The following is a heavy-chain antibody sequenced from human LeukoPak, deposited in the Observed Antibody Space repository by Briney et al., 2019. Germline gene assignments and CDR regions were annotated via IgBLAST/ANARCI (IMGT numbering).Heavy chain of an antibody. V-gene: IGHV3-48*01. D-gene: IGHD5-12*01. J-gene: IGHJ6*03. CDR2: ISSSSSTI. Sequence: GGSLRLSCAASGFTFSSYSMNWVRQAPGKGLEWVSYISSSSSTIYYADSVKGRFTISRDNAKNSLYLQMNSLRAEDTAVYYCARAGDIYYYYMDVWGKGTTVTVSS. CDR1: GFTFSSYS. CDR3: ARAGDIYYYYMDV.